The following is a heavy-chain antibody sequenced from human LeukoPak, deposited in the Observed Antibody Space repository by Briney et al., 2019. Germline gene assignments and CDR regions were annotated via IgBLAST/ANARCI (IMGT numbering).Heavy chain of an antibody. V-gene: IGHV5-51*01. Sequence: GESLKISCKASGYSFTTYWIGWVRRMPGKALEWMGIIYPGDSDTRYSPSFQGQVTVSVDKSITTAYLQWSSLKASDTAMYYCVRREYCSTTSCSACFDYWGQGTLVTVSS. CDR1: GYSFTTYW. J-gene: IGHJ4*02. D-gene: IGHD2-2*01. CDR3: VRREYCSTTSCSACFDY. CDR2: IYPGDSDT.